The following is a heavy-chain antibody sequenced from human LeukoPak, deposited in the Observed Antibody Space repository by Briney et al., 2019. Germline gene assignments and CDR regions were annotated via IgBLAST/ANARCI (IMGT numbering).Heavy chain of an antibody. CDR3: ARDGRPFDY. Sequence: GGSLRLSCAASGFTFSNAWMSWVRQAPGKGLEWVSVIYSGGSTYYADSVKGRFTISRDNSKNTLYLQMNSLRAEDTAVYYCARDGRPFDYWGQGTLVTVSS. CDR1: GFTFSNAW. V-gene: IGHV3-53*01. CDR2: IYSGGST. J-gene: IGHJ4*02.